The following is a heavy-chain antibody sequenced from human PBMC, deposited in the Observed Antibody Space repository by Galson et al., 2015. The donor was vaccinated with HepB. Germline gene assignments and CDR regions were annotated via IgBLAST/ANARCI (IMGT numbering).Heavy chain of an antibody. J-gene: IGHJ4*02. V-gene: IGHV6-1*01. CDR3: TRDLSMRFDY. CDR1: GDSVSSYSAA. Sequence: CAISGDSVSSYSAAWNWIRQSPSRGLEWLGRTFYRSMWKNDYAIFVSGRITINPDTSENQFSLQLNSVTPKDTAVYYCTRDLSMRFDYWGQGTMVTVSS. D-gene: IGHD2/OR15-2a*01. CDR2: TFYRSMWKN.